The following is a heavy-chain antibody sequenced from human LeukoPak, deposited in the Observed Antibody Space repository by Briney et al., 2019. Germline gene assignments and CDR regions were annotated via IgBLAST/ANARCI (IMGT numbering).Heavy chain of an antibody. V-gene: IGHV4-34*01. J-gene: IGHJ5*02. CDR1: GGSFSGYY. CDR2: INHSGST. Sequence: PSETLSLTCAVYGGSFSGYYWSWIRQPPGKGLEWIGEINHSGSTNYNPSLKSRVTISVDTSKNQFSLKLSSVTAADTAVYYCARGGVGVRFLEWLLGYNWFDPWGQGTLVTVSS. CDR3: ARGGVGVRFLEWLLGYNWFDP. D-gene: IGHD3-3*01.